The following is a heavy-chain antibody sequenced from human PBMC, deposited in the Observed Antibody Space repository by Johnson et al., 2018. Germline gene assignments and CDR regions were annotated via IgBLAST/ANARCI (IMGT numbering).Heavy chain of an antibody. CDR2: IYYSGST. CDR1: GDSISSSSYY. V-gene: IGHV4-39*01. CDR3: ARFWSDYGGYIQN. D-gene: IGHD4/OR15-4a*01. J-gene: IGHJ1*01. Sequence: QVQLQESGPGLVKPSETLSLTCIVSGDSISSSSYYWGWIRQPPGKGLEWIGSIYYSGSTYYNPSLKSRVSISLDTSEALFSLKLSSVTAADTARYYCARFWSDYGGYIQNWGQGTLVTVSS.